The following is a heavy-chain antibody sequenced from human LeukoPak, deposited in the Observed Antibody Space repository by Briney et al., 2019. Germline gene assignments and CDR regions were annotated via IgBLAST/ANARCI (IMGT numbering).Heavy chain of an antibody. CDR3: AREGSRYCSGGNCPFDY. J-gene: IGHJ4*02. Sequence: SGGSLRLSCVASEFTFSSYWMYWVRQAPGKGLVCVSRMNGDGSTISYADSVKGRFTISRDNAKNTLFLQMNSLRAEDTAVYYCAREGSRYCSGGNCPFDYWGQGTLVTVSS. CDR1: EFTFSSYW. D-gene: IGHD2-15*01. V-gene: IGHV3-74*01. CDR2: MNGDGSTI.